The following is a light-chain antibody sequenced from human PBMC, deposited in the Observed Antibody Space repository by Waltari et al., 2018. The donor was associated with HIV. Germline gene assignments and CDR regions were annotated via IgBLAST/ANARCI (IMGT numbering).Light chain of an antibody. J-gene: IGKJ5*01. V-gene: IGKV1-8*01. CDR3: QQYYSYPLT. CDR1: QSISNH. CDR2: GAS. Sequence: AIRMTQSPSSFSASSGDIVNITRRANQSISNHLARYQQEPGKAPRLLMSGASTLQNEVPARFIGSASGTDFTLTIIFLQSDYFSTYYCQQYYSYPLTFGQGTRLDIK.